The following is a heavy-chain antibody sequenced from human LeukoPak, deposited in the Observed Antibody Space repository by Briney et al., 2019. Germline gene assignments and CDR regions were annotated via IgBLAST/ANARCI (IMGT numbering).Heavy chain of an antibody. Sequence: PSETLSLTCTVSGGSISSSSYYWGWIRQPPGKGLEWIGSIYYSGSTYYNPSLKSRVTISVDTSKNQFSLKLSSVTVADTAVYYCARPTTVMTYWYFDLWGRGTLVTVSS. CDR2: IYYSGST. D-gene: IGHD4-17*01. V-gene: IGHV4-39*01. CDR3: ARPTTVMTYWYFDL. J-gene: IGHJ2*01. CDR1: GGSISSSSYY.